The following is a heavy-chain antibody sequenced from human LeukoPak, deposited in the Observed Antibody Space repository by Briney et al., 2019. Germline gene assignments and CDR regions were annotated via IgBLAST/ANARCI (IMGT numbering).Heavy chain of an antibody. J-gene: IGHJ5*02. D-gene: IGHD2-2*02. CDR2: MYLSGTT. V-gene: IGHV4-4*02. CDR1: GDSINSLDL. CDR3: ARSSNRYCSSTSCYTNWFDP. Sequence: SETLSLTCTVSGDSINSLDLWSWVRQPPGKGLEWIGEMYLSGTTHSNPSVKSRVTISIDKSKNQFFLNLSSVTAADTAVYYCARSSNRYCSSTSCYTNWFDPWGQGTLVTVSS.